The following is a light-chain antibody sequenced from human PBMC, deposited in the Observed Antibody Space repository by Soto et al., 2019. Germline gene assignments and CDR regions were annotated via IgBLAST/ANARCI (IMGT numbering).Light chain of an antibody. J-gene: IGKJ1*01. CDR3: QHYGGVWT. Sequence: DIQMTQSPSTLSASVGDRVTITCRASQSISSWLAWYQQKPEKAPKVLIYRASHLESGVPSRFSGSGSPTEFILTFSSLQPDDFATYHCQHYGGVWTSGQGTKVDIK. V-gene: IGKV1-5*03. CDR1: QSISSW. CDR2: RAS.